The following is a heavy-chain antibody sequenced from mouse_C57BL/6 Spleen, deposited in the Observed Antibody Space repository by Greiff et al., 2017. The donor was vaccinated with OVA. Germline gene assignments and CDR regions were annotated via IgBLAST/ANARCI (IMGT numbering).Heavy chain of an antibody. J-gene: IGHJ4*01. Sequence: EVQLQQSGPELVKPGASVKIPCKASGYTFTDYNMDWVKQSHGKSLEWIGDINPNNGGTIYNQKFKGKATLTVDKSSSTAYMELRSLTSEDTAVYYCARSRISDGWRGGPYYYAMDYWGQGTSVTVSS. CDR1: GYTFTDYN. CDR3: ARSRISDGWRGGPYYYAMDY. V-gene: IGHV1-18*01. CDR2: INPNNGGT. D-gene: IGHD2-3*01.